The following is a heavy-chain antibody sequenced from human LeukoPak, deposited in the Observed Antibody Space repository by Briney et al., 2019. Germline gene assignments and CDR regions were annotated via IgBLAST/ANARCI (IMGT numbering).Heavy chain of an antibody. CDR3: VRGRYYGMHV. J-gene: IGHJ6*02. D-gene: IGHD3-16*02. CDR1: GFTFSSHW. V-gene: IGHV3-74*01. CDR2: INTDGSMT. Sequence: PGGSLRLSCAGSGFTFSSHWMDWVRHAPGKGLVWVSRINTDGSMTAFADAVEGRFTISRDNARNTLYLQMNSLRAEDTAVYYCVRGRYYGMHVWGQGTTVTVSS.